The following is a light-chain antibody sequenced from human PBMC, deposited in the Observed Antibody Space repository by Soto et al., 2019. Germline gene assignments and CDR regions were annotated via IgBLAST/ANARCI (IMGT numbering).Light chain of an antibody. CDR1: QSVSSN. CDR2: GAS. V-gene: IGKV3-15*01. Sequence: EIVMTQSPATLSVSPGERATLSCRASQSVSSNLAWYQQQPGQAPRLLIYGASTRAIGIPARFSGSGSGTEFTLTISSLQSEDFAVYYCQQYNNWLRTFGQGTKVEIK. J-gene: IGKJ1*01. CDR3: QQYNNWLRT.